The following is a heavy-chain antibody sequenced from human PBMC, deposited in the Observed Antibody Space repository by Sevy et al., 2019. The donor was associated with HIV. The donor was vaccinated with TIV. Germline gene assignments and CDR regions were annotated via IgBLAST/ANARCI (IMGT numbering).Heavy chain of an antibody. V-gene: IGHV4-31*03. D-gene: IGHD3-22*01. CDR2: IYYSGST. CDR3: ARAGTRGSGYYY. CDR1: GGSISSGGYY. Sequence: SETLSLTCTVSGGSISSGGYYWSWIRQHPGKGLEWIGYIYYSGSTYYNPSLKSRVTISVDTSKNQFSLKLSSVTAADTAVYYCARAGTRGSGYYYWGQRTLVTVSS. J-gene: IGHJ4*02.